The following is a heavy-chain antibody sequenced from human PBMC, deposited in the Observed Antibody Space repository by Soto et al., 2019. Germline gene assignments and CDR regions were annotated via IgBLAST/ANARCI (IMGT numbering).Heavy chain of an antibody. Sequence: SETLSLTCTVSGGSISSYYWSWIRQPPGKGLEWIGYIYYSGSTNYNPSLKSRVTISVDTSKNQFSLKLSSVTAADTAVYYCAGSGWYFGAGPELYGMDVWGQGTTVTVSS. CDR3: AGSGWYFGAGPELYGMDV. D-gene: IGHD6-19*01. J-gene: IGHJ6*02. CDR1: GGSISSYY. CDR2: IYYSGST. V-gene: IGHV4-59*01.